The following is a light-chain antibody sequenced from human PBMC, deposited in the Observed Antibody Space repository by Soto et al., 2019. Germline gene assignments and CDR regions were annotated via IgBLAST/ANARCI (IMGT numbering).Light chain of an antibody. V-gene: IGLV4-60*02. CDR3: ETWDDNAWV. CDR1: SGHSGYI. J-gene: IGLJ3*02. CDR2: LEGSGSY. Sequence: QAVVTQSSSASASLGSSVKLTCTLSSGHSGYIIAWHQQQPGKAPRYLMKLEGSGSYNKGSGVPDRFSGSSSGADRYLTISKLQFEDEADYYCETWDDNAWVFGGGTKLTVL.